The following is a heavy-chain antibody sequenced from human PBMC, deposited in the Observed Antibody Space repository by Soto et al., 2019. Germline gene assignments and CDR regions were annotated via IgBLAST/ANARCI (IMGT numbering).Heavy chain of an antibody. Sequence: QVQLVQSGAEVKKPGASVKVSCKASGYTFSNYAITWVRQAPGQGLEWMGWISPYNDNTKYAQKFQGRVTMTTNTSTSTAYMGLRSLKSDDTAVYYGARRVVGAKHQHNSFDPWGQGSLVTVSS. CDR1: GYTFSNYA. D-gene: IGHD1-26*01. J-gene: IGHJ5*02. CDR3: ARRVVGAKHQHNSFDP. CDR2: ISPYNDNT. V-gene: IGHV1-18*01.